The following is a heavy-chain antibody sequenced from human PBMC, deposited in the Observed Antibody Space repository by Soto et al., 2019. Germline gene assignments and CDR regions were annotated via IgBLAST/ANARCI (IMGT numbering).Heavy chain of an antibody. CDR2: INSAGSGT. V-gene: IGHV3-74*03. J-gene: IGHJ4*02. Sequence: PGGSLRLSCAASGFTFSSYWMHWVRQSPGKGLVWVSRINSAGSGTTYADSVKGRFTISRDNAKNTLYLQMNSLRAEDTAVYYCARVYYQDGSVDRHFDYWGQGTLVTVSS. CDR3: ARVYYQDGSVDRHFDY. D-gene: IGHD3-22*01. CDR1: GFTFSSYW.